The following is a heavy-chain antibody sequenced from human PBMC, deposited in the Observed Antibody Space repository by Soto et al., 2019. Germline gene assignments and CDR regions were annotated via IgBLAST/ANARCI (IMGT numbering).Heavy chain of an antibody. CDR2: IYYSGDT. V-gene: IGHV4-39*07. D-gene: IGHD3-22*01. CDR1: GDSISSSGYY. Sequence: SETLSLTCSVSGDSISSSGYYWCWIRHPPGKGLEWIGTIYYSGDTYYNPSLKSRVTISVDRSKNQFSLKLSSVTAADTALYYCARYSSGYQRHFDYWGQGTLVTVSS. J-gene: IGHJ4*02. CDR3: ARYSSGYQRHFDY.